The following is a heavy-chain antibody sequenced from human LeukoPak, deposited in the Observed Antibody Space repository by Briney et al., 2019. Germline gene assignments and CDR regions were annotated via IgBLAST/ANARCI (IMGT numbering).Heavy chain of an antibody. CDR2: IYYSGST. D-gene: IGHD3-16*02. Sequence: PSETLSLTCTVSGGSISSGGYYWSWIRQHPGKGLEWIGYIYYSGSTYYNPSLKSRVTISVDTSKNQFSLKLSSVTAADTAVYYCARVRLRLGELSLWYYYYYGMDVWGQGTTVTVSS. V-gene: IGHV4-31*03. CDR3: ARVRLRLGELSLWYYYYYGMDV. J-gene: IGHJ6*02. CDR1: GGSISSGGYY.